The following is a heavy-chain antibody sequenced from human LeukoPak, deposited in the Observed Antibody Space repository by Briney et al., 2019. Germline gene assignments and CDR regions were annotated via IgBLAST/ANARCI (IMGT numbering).Heavy chain of an antibody. CDR2: IRYDGSNK. CDR3: ARAANSGGYYGIDY. J-gene: IGHJ4*02. CDR1: GFPFISYG. D-gene: IGHD1-26*01. Sequence: GGSLRLSCAASGFPFISYGMQWVRQAPGKGLEWVAFIRYDGSNKYYADSVKGRFTISRDNSKNTLYLQMKSLRAEDTAVYYCARAANSGGYYGIDYWGQGTLVTVSS. V-gene: IGHV3-30*02.